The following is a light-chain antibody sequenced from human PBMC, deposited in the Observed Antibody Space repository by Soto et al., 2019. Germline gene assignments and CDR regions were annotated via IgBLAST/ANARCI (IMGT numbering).Light chain of an antibody. CDR3: QQYNSYSGT. Sequence: DIHMTQSPSTLSASVGDRVTITCRASQSISSWLAWYQQKPGKAPKLLIYDASSLESGVPSRFSGSGSGTDFILTISSLQPDDFANYYCQQYNSYSGTFGQETKV. CDR2: DAS. J-gene: IGKJ1*01. CDR1: QSISSW. V-gene: IGKV1-5*01.